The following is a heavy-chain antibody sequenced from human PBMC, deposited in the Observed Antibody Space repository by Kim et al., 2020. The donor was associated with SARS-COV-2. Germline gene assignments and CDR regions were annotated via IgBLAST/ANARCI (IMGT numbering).Heavy chain of an antibody. J-gene: IGHJ4*02. V-gene: IGHV1-24*01. CDR3: ATHWNYGAQEVYSFDY. Sequence: ASVKVSCKVSGYTLTELSMHWVRQAPGKGLEWMGGFDPEDGETIYAQKFQGRVTMTEDTSTDTAYMELSSLRSEDTAVYYCATHWNYGAQEVYSFDYWGQGTLVTVSS. CDR2: FDPEDGET. D-gene: IGHD1-7*01. CDR1: GYTLTELS.